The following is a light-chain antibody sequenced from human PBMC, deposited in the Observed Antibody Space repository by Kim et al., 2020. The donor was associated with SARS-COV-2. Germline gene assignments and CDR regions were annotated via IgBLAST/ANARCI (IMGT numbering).Light chain of an antibody. J-gene: IGKJ1*01. CDR3: QQYNNWPRT. Sequence: EIVMTQSPATLSLSPGERATLSCRASQSVSRSLAWYQQKPGQPPRLLIYDASTRATGIPVRFSGSGSGTEFTLTISSLQSEDFAVYYCQQYNNWPRTFGQGTKVDIK. V-gene: IGKV3-15*01. CDR1: QSVSRS. CDR2: DAS.